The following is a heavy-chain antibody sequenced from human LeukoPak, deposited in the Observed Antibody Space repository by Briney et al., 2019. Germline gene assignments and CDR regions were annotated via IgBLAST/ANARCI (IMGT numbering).Heavy chain of an antibody. Sequence: ASVKVSCKASGGTFSSYAISWVRQAPGQGLEWMGRIIPIFGIANYVQKFQGRVTITADKSTSTAYMELSSLRSEDTAVYYCARDSSTLAYFDYWGQGTLVTVSS. V-gene: IGHV1-69*04. CDR3: ARDSSTLAYFDY. CDR1: GGTFSSYA. D-gene: IGHD5-12*01. CDR2: IIPIFGIA. J-gene: IGHJ4*02.